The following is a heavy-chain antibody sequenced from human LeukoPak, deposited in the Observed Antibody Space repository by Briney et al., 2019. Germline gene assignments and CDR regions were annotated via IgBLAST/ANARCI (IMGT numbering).Heavy chain of an antibody. V-gene: IGHV1-18*01. Sequence: GASVKVSCKASGGTFSSYAISWVRQAPGQGLEWMGWISAYNGNTNYAQKLQGRVTMTTDTSTSTAYMELRSLRSDDTAVYYCARGSYYYDSSGYYLDAFDIWGQGTMVTVSS. CDR3: ARGSYYYDSSGYYLDAFDI. J-gene: IGHJ3*02. CDR1: GGTFSSYA. D-gene: IGHD3-22*01. CDR2: ISAYNGNT.